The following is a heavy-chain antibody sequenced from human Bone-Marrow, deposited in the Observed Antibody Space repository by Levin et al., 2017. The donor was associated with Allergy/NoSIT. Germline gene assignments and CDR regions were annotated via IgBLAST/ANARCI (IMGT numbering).Heavy chain of an antibody. CDR3: ARRETLDGDYIFWFDP. CDR2: IYYSGST. CDR1: GGSISSSSYY. J-gene: IGHJ5*02. V-gene: IGHV4-39*01. Sequence: KTSETLSLTCTVSGGSISSSSYYWGWIRQPPGKGLEWIGSIYYSGSTYYNPSLKSRVTISVDTSKNQFSLKLSSVTAADTAVYYCARRETLDGDYIFWFDPWGQGTLVTVSS. D-gene: IGHD4-17*01.